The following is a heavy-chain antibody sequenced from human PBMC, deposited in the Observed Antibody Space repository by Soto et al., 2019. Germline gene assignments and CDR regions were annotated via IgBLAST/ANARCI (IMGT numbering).Heavy chain of an antibody. Sequence: SETLSLTCAVYGGSFSGYYWSWIRQPPGKGLEWIGEINHSGSTNYNPSLKSRVTISVDTSKNQFSLKLSSVTAADTAVYYCARRGQQLVLGTFDIWGQGAMVTVSS. CDR1: GGSFSGYY. CDR2: INHSGST. CDR3: ARRGQQLVLGTFDI. J-gene: IGHJ3*02. V-gene: IGHV4-34*01. D-gene: IGHD6-13*01.